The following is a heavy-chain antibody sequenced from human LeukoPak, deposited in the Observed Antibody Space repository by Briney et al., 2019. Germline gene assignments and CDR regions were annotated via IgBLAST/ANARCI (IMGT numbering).Heavy chain of an antibody. D-gene: IGHD1-1*01. V-gene: IGHV3-73*01. CDR1: GLTFSDSA. CDR2: IRSKAQNYAT. Sequence: GGSLKLSCSASGLTFSDSAMHWVRQASGKGLEWVGHIRSKAQNYATAYAASVRGRFTISRDDSKNTAYLQMNSLKTEDTAVYYCSGWKGGDDCWGQGALVTVSS. J-gene: IGHJ4*02. CDR3: SGWKGGDDC.